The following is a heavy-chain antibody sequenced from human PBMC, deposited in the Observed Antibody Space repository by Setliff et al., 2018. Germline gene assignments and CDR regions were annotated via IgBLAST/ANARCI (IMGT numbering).Heavy chain of an antibody. D-gene: IGHD3-10*01. CDR2: IYNSGST. V-gene: IGHV4-39*01. J-gene: IGHJ4*02. CDR3: ARSIGLWFVD. Sequence: PSETLSLTCTVSGGSISSSSYYWGWIRQPPGKGLEWIGSIYNSGSTYYNPSLKSRVSISVDTSKNQFSLKLSSVTAADTAVYYCARSIGLWFVDWGQGTLVTVSS. CDR1: GGSISSSSYY.